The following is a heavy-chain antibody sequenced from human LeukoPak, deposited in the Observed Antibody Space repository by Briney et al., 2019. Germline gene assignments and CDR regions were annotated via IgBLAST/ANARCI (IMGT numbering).Heavy chain of an antibody. CDR2: IIPIFGTA. CDR3: ARSEVGAPGAGAFDI. V-gene: IGHV1-69*13. J-gene: IGHJ3*02. CDR1: GYTFTGYY. D-gene: IGHD1-26*01. Sequence: ASVKVSCKASGYTFTGYYMHWVRQAPGQGLEWMGGIIPIFGTANYAQKFQGRVTITADESTSTAYMELSSLRSEDTAVYYCARSEVGAPGAGAFDIWGQGTMVTVSS.